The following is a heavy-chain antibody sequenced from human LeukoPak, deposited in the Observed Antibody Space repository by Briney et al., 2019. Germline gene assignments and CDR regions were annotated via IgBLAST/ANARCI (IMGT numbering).Heavy chain of an antibody. D-gene: IGHD4-17*01. CDR1: GYTLTELS. Sequence: ASVKVSCKVSGYTLTELSMHWVRQAPGKGLEGMGGFDPEDGETIYAQKFQGRVTMTEDTSTDTAYMELSSLRSEDTAVYYCATPHNYGDYGSFDYWGQGTLVTVSS. J-gene: IGHJ4*02. CDR3: ATPHNYGDYGSFDY. V-gene: IGHV1-24*01. CDR2: FDPEDGET.